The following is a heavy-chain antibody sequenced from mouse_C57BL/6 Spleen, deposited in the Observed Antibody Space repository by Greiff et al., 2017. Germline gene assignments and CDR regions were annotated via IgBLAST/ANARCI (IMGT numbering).Heavy chain of an antibody. CDR3: ARSDYGIYYFDY. D-gene: IGHD1-2*01. V-gene: IGHV1-52*01. CDR1: GYTFTSYW. Sequence: QVQLKQSGAELVRPGSSVKLSCKASGYTFTSYWMHWVKQRPIQGLEWIGNIDPSDSETHYNQKFKDKATLTVDKSSSTAYMQLSSLTSEDSAVYYCARSDYGIYYFDYWGQGTTLTVSS. J-gene: IGHJ2*01. CDR2: IDPSDSET.